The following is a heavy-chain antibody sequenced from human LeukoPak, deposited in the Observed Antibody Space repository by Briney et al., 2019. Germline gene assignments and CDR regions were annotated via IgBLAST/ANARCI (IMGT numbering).Heavy chain of an antibody. Sequence: NPSETLSLTCTASLDSTTSNFWNWVRQPPGKGLEWIGDIHRSGSPNYNPSLQSRVTISIDRSRNQIVLELSSVTAADTAVYFCAREILGGFNPGAYWGQGTLVTVSS. J-gene: IGHJ4*02. CDR2: IHRSGSP. CDR3: AREILGGFNPGAY. V-gene: IGHV4-59*12. D-gene: IGHD1-14*01. CDR1: LDSTTSNF.